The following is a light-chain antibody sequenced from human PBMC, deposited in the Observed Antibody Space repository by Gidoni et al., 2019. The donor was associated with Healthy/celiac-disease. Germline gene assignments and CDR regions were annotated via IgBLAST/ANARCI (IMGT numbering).Light chain of an antibody. J-gene: IGKJ5*01. CDR2: AAS. CDR1: QGISSY. Sequence: DIQLTQSPSFLSASVGDRVTITCRASQGISSYLAWYQKTPGKAPKLLIYAASTFQSGVPSRFSGSGSGTEITLTISSLPPEDCATYYCQRLKSPFTFXQXTRLXIK. CDR3: QRLKSPFT. V-gene: IGKV1-9*01.